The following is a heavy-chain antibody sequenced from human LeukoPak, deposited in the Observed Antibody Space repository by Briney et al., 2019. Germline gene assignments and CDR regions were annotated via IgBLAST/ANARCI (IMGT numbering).Heavy chain of an antibody. CDR2: IKQDGSEK. J-gene: IGHJ5*02. D-gene: IGHD2-2*01. CDR3: ARHQLLNWFDP. V-gene: IGHV3-7*01. CDR1: GFTFSSYW. Sequence: GGSLRLSCAASGFTFSSYWMSWVRQAPGKGPEWVANIKQDGSEKYYVDSVKGRFTISRDNAKNSLYLQMNSLRAEDTAVYYCARHQLLNWFDPWGQGTLVTVSS.